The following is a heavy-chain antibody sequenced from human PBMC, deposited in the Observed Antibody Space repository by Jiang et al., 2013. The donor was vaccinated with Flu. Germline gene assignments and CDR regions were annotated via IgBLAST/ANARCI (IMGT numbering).Heavy chain of an antibody. CDR3: ARGQDYYDSSGYYYYDYFDY. J-gene: IGHJ4*02. Sequence: VQLVESGGGVVQPGRSLRLSCAASGFTFSSYAMHWVRQAPGKGLEWVAVISYDGSNKYYADSVKGRFTISRDNSKNTLYLQMNSLRAEDTAVYYCARGQDYYDSSGYYYYDYFDYWGQGTLVTVSS. CDR1: GFTFSSYA. CDR2: ISYDGSNK. D-gene: IGHD3-22*01. V-gene: IGHV3-30-3*01.